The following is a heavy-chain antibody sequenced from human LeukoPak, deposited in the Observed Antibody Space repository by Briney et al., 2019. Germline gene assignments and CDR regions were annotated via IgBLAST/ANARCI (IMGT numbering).Heavy chain of an antibody. CDR3: ASKYYDFWKGIWFDP. D-gene: IGHD3-3*01. CDR2: INHSGST. J-gene: IGHJ5*02. CDR1: GGTFSGYY. Sequence: SETLSLTCAVYGGTFSGYYWSWIRQPPGKGLEWIGEINHSGSTNYNPSLKSRVTISVDTSKNQFSLKLSSVTAADTAVYYCASKYYDFWKGIWFDPWGQGILVTVSS. V-gene: IGHV4-34*01.